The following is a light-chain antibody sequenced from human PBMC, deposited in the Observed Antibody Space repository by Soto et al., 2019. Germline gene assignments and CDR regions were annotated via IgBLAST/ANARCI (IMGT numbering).Light chain of an antibody. V-gene: IGKV1-5*01. CDR2: DAS. Sequence: DIQMTQSPSTLSASVGDRVTITCRASQSISVRLAWYHQKPGKAPNLLIYDASHLETGVPSRFSGSGFGTEFTLTISGLQPDDFASYYCQQYHNSYTFGQGTKLEIK. CDR3: QQYHNSYT. CDR1: QSISVR. J-gene: IGKJ2*01.